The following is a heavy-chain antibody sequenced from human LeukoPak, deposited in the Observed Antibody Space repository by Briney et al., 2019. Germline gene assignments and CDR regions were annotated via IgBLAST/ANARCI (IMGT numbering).Heavy chain of an antibody. CDR2: INPNSGGT. J-gene: IGHJ4*02. D-gene: IGHD3-16*02. CDR3: ARESYDYLWGNYREQYYFDY. Sequence: ASVKVSCKTSGYTFIDYYIHWMRQAPGQGLEWMGCINPNSGGTNYAQRFQGRVTMTRDTSISTAYMDLSRLTSDDTAVYYCARESYDYLWGNYREQYYFDYWGQGTLVTVSS. V-gene: IGHV1-2*02. CDR1: GYTFIDYY.